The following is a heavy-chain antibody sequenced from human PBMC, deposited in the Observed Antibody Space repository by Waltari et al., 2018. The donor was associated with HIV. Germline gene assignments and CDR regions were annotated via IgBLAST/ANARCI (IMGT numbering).Heavy chain of an antibody. V-gene: IGHV3-33*01. CDR1: GFTFNHTS. D-gene: IGHD1-1*01. CDR3: ARDRTATSRGNGMDV. J-gene: IGHJ6*02. CDR2: IWYDGRNK. Sequence: QVQLVESGGGGVQPGTSLRLSCAASGFTFNHTSMPWVRQAPGKGLEWVAVIWYDGRNKYYSDSVKGRFSITRDTSKNTLSLEMNSLRAEDTGIYYCARDRTATSRGNGMDVWGPGTTVIV.